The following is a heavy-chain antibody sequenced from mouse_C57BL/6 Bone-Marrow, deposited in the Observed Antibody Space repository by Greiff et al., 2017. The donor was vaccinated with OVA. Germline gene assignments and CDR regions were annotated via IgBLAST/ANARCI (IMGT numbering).Heavy chain of an antibody. CDR1: GFNIKDDY. CDR2: IDPENGDT. CDR3: TTFSSGYFDY. J-gene: IGHJ2*01. V-gene: IGHV14-4*01. D-gene: IGHD3-2*02. Sequence: VQLQQSGAELVRPGASVKLSCTASGFNIKDDYMHWVKQRPEQGLEWIGWIDPENGDTEYASKFQGKATITADTSSNTAYLQLSSLTSEDTAVYYCTTFSSGYFDYWGQGTTLTVSS.